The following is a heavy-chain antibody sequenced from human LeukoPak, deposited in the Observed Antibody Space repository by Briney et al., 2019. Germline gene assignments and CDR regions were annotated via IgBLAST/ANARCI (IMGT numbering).Heavy chain of an antibody. V-gene: IGHV4-34*01. CDR3: ARRRFGELPRNWFDP. CDR1: GGSFSGYY. Sequence: SETLSLTCAVYGGSFSGYYWSWIRQPPGKGLEWIGEINHSGSTNYNPSLKSRVTISVDTSKNQFSLKLSSVTAADTAVYYCARRRFGELPRNWFDPWGQGTLVTVSS. J-gene: IGHJ5*02. CDR2: INHSGST. D-gene: IGHD3-10*01.